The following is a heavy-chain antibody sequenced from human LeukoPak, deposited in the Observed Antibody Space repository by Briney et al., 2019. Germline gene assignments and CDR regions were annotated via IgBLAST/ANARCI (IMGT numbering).Heavy chain of an antibody. Sequence: GESLKISCKGSGYSFTSYWIGWVRQMPGKGLEWMGIIYPGDSDTRYSPSFQGQVTISADKSISTAYLQWSSLKASDTAMYYCARLDGYYDSSGYYPRGAFDIWGQGTMVTVSP. D-gene: IGHD3-22*01. J-gene: IGHJ3*02. CDR3: ARLDGYYDSSGYYPRGAFDI. CDR1: GYSFTSYW. CDR2: IYPGDSDT. V-gene: IGHV5-51*01.